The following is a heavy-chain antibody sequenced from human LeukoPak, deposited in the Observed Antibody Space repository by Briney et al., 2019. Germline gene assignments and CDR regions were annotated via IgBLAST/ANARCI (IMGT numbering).Heavy chain of an antibody. V-gene: IGHV3-21*01. D-gene: IGHD3-3*01. J-gene: IGHJ6*03. CDR1: GFTFSNAW. Sequence: GGSLRLSCAASGFTFSNAWMSWVRQAPGKGLEWVSSISSSSSYIYYADSVKGRFTISRDNAKNSLYLQMNSLRAEDTAVYYCASSNYDFWSGLYHYYYYYMDVWGKGTTVTVSS. CDR2: ISSSSSYI. CDR3: ASSNYDFWSGLYHYYYYYMDV.